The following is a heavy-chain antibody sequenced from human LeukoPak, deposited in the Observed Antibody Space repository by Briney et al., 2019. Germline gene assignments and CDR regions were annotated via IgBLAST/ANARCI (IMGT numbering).Heavy chain of an antibody. J-gene: IGHJ4*02. V-gene: IGHV3-74*01. CDR2: ISSDGSKA. Sequence: HPGGSLRLSCAASGFRFNNYWMHWVRQAPGEGLVWVSLISSDGSKAPYADSVQGRFTISRDNAKNTVYLQMSSLTAEDTAMYYCVRREGGGSNSWFYFDYWGQGTPVRVSS. D-gene: IGHD6-13*01. CDR3: VRREGGGSNSWFYFDY. CDR1: GFRFNNYW.